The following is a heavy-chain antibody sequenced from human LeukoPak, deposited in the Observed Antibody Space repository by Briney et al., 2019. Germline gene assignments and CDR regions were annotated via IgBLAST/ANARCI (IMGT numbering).Heavy chain of an antibody. CDR3: AKDSEATITPLSAFDI. Sequence: GGSLRLSCAASGFSFRNYAISWVRQAPGKGLEWVSSISGSGGSTYSADFVKGRFTISRENSNNTLYLQMNSLRADDTAMYYCAKDSEATITPLSAFDIWGQGTMVTVSS. D-gene: IGHD4-23*01. CDR1: GFSFRNYA. CDR2: ISGSGGST. J-gene: IGHJ3*02. V-gene: IGHV3-23*01.